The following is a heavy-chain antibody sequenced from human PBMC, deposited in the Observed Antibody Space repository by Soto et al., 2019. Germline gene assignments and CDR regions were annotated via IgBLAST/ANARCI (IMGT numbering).Heavy chain of an antibody. CDR2: INPNSGGT. Sequence: ASVKVSSEASGYTFTGYYMHWVRQAPGQGLEWMGWINPNSGGTNYAQKFQGWVTMTRDTSISTAYMELSRLRSDDTAVYYCATSPRRGGGYYYSGMDVWGQGTTVTVSS. V-gene: IGHV1-2*04. J-gene: IGHJ6*02. CDR3: ATSPRRGGGYYYSGMDV. D-gene: IGHD3-10*01. CDR1: GYTFTGYY.